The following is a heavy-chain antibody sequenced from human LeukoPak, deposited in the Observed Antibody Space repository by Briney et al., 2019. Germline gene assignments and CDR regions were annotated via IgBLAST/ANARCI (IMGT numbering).Heavy chain of an antibody. CDR2: IYPEDSDT. J-gene: IGHJ4*02. CDR3: ARLNKATKAGYNWGFDN. Sequence: GESLKISCKGSGYSFSNFWIGWVRQMSGEGLEWMGLIYPEDSDTRVSPSFQGQVTISAAKSISTAYIQWSSLQASDTAIYYCARLNKATKAGYNWGFDNWGQGTLVSVSS. CDR1: GYSFSNFW. V-gene: IGHV5-51*01. D-gene: IGHD5-24*01.